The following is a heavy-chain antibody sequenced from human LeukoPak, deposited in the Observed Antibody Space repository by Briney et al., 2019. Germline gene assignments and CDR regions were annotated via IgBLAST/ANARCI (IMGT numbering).Heavy chain of an antibody. Sequence: GASVKVSCKVSGYTLTELSMHWVRQAPGKGLEWMGGFDPEDGETIYAQKFQGRVTMTEDTSTDTAYMELSSLRSEDTAIYHCATRTLAVAGTGEYFQHWGQGTLVTVSS. D-gene: IGHD6-19*01. CDR1: GYTLTELS. V-gene: IGHV1-24*01. CDR2: FDPEDGET. CDR3: ATRTLAVAGTGEYFQH. J-gene: IGHJ1*01.